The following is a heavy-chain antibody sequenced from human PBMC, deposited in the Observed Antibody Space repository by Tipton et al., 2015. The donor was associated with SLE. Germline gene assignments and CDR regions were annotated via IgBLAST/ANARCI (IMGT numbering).Heavy chain of an antibody. Sequence: SLRLSCEASGFTVSSNYMSWVRQAPGKGLEWVSVIYTDGSTHSADPVKGRFTISRDISKNTLYLQMSSLRPDDTAVYFCARDTYELWSGDNWYFDLWGRGTLVTVSS. V-gene: IGHV3-66*02. CDR2: IYTDGST. J-gene: IGHJ2*01. CDR3: ARDTYELWSGDNWYFDL. CDR1: GFTVSSNY. D-gene: IGHD3-3*01.